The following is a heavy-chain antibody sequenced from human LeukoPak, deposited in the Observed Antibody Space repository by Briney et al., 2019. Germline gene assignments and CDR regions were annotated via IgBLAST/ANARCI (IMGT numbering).Heavy chain of an antibody. CDR2: IYTSGST. Sequence: SQTLSLTCTVSGGSISSGTYYWTWIRQPAGKGLEWIGRIYTSGSTNYNSSLKSRVTISVDTSKNQFSLNLSSVTAADTAVYYCARLRANWFDPWGQGTLVTVSS. J-gene: IGHJ5*02. V-gene: IGHV4-61*02. CDR3: ARLRANWFDP. CDR1: GGSISSGTYY.